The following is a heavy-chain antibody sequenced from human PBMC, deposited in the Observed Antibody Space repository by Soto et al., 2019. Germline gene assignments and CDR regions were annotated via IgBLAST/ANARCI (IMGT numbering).Heavy chain of an antibody. CDR1: GFTFSSYA. Sequence: PGGSLRLSCAASGFTFSSYAMHWVRQAPGKGLEGVAVISYDGSNKYYADSVKGRFTISRDNSKNTLYLQMNSLRAEDTAVYYCAREPQVSSYYYYGMDVWGQGTTVTVSS. D-gene: IGHD2-8*01. J-gene: IGHJ6*02. CDR2: ISYDGSNK. V-gene: IGHV3-30-3*01. CDR3: AREPQVSSYYYYGMDV.